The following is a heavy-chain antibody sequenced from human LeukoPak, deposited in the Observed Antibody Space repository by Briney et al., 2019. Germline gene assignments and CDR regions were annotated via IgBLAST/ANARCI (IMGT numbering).Heavy chain of an antibody. D-gene: IGHD6-19*01. CDR2: IRYDGSNK. Sequence: GGSLRLSCAASGFTFSSYGMHWVRQAPGKGLEWVAFIRYDGSNKYYADSVKGRFTISRDNSKNTLYLQMNSLRAEDTAVYYCASHPGIAVAGSYYYYYYMDVWGKGTTVTVSS. V-gene: IGHV3-30*02. J-gene: IGHJ6*03. CDR3: ASHPGIAVAGSYYYYYYMDV. CDR1: GFTFSSYG.